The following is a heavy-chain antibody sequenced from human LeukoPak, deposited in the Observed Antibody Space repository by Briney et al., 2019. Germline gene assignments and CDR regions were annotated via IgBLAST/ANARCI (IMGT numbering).Heavy chain of an antibody. CDR3: ARAPASIEYSSSWLGTRGGKHFDY. CDR1: GGSISSSSYY. J-gene: IGHJ4*02. Sequence: PPETLSLTCTVSGGSISSSSYYWGWIRQPPGKGLEWIGSIYYSGSTYYNPSLKSRVTISVDTSKNQFSLKLSSVTAADTAVYYCARAPASIEYSSSWLGTRGGKHFDYWGQGTLVTVSS. CDR2: IYYSGST. D-gene: IGHD6-13*01. V-gene: IGHV4-39*07.